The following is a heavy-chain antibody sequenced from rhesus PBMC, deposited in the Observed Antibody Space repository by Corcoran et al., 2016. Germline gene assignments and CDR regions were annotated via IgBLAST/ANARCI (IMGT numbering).Heavy chain of an antibody. CDR1: GGSISSNW. D-gene: IGHD3-28*01. J-gene: IGHJ5-1*01. Sequence: QLQLQESGPGLVKPSETLSLTCAVSGGSISSNWWSWIRQPPGKGLEWSGRIPGMGRCPSHHPALKMRVPILTDTSKNQLSLKLISVTGADTAVYYCARDRGDYYGIGRKYNRFDVWGPGVLVTVSS. V-gene: IGHV4-173*01. CDR3: ARDRGDYYGIGRKYNRFDV. CDR2: IPGMGRCP.